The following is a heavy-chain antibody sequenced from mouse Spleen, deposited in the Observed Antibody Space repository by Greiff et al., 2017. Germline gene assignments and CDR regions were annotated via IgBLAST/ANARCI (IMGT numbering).Heavy chain of an antibody. V-gene: IGHV1-20*01. D-gene: IGHD1-1*01. CDR3: ARTTVVANFDY. J-gene: IGHJ2*01. CDR1: GYSFTGYF. CDR2: INPYNGDT. Sequence: VQLQQSGPELVKPGDSVKISCKASGYSFTGYFMNWVMQSHGKSLEWIGRINPYNGDTFYNQKFKGKATLTVDKSSSTAHMELRSLTSEDSAVYYCARTTVVANFDYWGQGTTLTVSS.